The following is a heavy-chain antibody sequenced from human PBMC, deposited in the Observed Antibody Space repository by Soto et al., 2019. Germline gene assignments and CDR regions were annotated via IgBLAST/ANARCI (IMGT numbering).Heavy chain of an antibody. CDR3: ARDNGRLKSMVRGVHYYYYGMDV. J-gene: IGHJ6*02. CDR1: GGSISSGGYY. D-gene: IGHD3-10*01. Sequence: PSETLSLTCTVSGGSISSGGYYWSWIRQHPGKGLEWIGYIYYSGSTYYNPSLKSRVTISVDTSKNQFSLKLSSVTAADTAVYYCARDNGRLKSMVRGVHYYYYGMDVWGQGTTVTVSS. CDR2: IYYSGST. V-gene: IGHV4-31*03.